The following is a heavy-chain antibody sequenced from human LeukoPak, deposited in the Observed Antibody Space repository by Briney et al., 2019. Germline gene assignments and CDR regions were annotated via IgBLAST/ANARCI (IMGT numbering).Heavy chain of an antibody. Sequence: PGGSLRLSCAASGFTFSSYAMHWVRQAPGKGLEWVAVISYDGSNKYYADSVKGRFTISRDNPKNTLYLQMNSLRAEDTAVYYCARDRVDTAMVTWYYGMDVWGQGTTVTVSS. D-gene: IGHD5-18*01. V-gene: IGHV3-30*14. J-gene: IGHJ6*02. CDR1: GFTFSSYA. CDR3: ARDRVDTAMVTWYYGMDV. CDR2: ISYDGSNK.